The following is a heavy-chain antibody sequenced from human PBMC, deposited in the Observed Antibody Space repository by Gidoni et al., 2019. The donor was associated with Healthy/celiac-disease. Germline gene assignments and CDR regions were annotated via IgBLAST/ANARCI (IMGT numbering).Heavy chain of an antibody. CDR3: ARDSSSGWDEYYYYGMDV. Sequence: QVQLVESGGGVGQPGRSLRLSCAASGFTFSSYAMHWVRQAPGKGLEWVAVISYDGSNKYYAASVKGRFTISRDNSKNTLYLQMNSLRAEDTAVYYCARDSSSGWDEYYYYGMDVWGQGTTVTVSS. J-gene: IGHJ6*02. CDR1: GFTFSSYA. V-gene: IGHV3-30-3*01. CDR2: ISYDGSNK. D-gene: IGHD6-19*01.